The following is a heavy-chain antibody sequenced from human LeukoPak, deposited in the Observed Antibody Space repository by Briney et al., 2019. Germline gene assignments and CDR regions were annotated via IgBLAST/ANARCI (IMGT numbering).Heavy chain of an antibody. J-gene: IGHJ6*03. CDR1: GYTFTSYY. D-gene: IGHD4-17*01. CDR2: INPSGGST. CDR3: ARGVEYGDDEDDDYYYSMGV. V-gene: IGHV1-46*01. Sequence: ASVKVSCKASGYTFTSYYMHWVRQAPGQGLEWMGIINPSGGSTSYAQKFQGRVTMTRDTSTNTDYMELSSLRSDDTAVYYCARGVEYGDDEDDDYYYSMGVWGKGTTVIVSS.